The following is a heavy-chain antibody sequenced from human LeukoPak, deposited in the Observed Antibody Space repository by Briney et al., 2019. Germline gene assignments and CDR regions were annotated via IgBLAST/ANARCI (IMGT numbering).Heavy chain of an antibody. CDR3: ANQPNYDFWSGYYD. V-gene: IGHV3-30*02. CDR1: GFTISSYG. CDR2: IRYDGSYK. D-gene: IGHD3-3*01. Sequence: GGSLRLSCAASGFTISSYGMHWVRQAPGKGLEWVAFIRYDGSYKNYADSVKGRFTISRDISKSTLYLQMNSLRAADTAVYYCANQPNYDFWSGYYDWGQGTLVTVSS. J-gene: IGHJ4*02.